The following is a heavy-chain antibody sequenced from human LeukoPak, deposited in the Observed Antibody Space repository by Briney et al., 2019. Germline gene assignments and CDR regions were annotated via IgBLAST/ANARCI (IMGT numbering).Heavy chain of an antibody. Sequence: ASVKVSCKASGGTFSSYPFNWVRQAPGQGLEWMGGIIPIFGTANYAPKFQGRVTLTADESTSTAYMEMSSLRSEDTAIYYCASPDIVATIGFDYWGQGTLVTVSS. V-gene: IGHV1-69*13. J-gene: IGHJ4*02. D-gene: IGHD5-12*01. CDR3: ASPDIVATIGFDY. CDR1: GGTFSSYP. CDR2: IIPIFGTA.